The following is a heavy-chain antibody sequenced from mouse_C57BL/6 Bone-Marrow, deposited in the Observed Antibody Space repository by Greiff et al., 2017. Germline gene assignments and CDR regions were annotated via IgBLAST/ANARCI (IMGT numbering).Heavy chain of an antibody. CDR3: AKWLRREAWFAY. CDR2: IHPNSGST. D-gene: IGHD2-2*01. J-gene: IGHJ3*01. CDR1: GYTFTSYW. Sequence: QVQLQQPGAELVKPGASVKLSCKASGYTFTSYWMHCVKQRPGQGLEWIGMIHPNSGSTNYNEKFKSKATLTVDKSSSTAYMQLSSLTSEDSAVYYCAKWLRREAWFAYWGQGTLVTVSA. V-gene: IGHV1-64*01.